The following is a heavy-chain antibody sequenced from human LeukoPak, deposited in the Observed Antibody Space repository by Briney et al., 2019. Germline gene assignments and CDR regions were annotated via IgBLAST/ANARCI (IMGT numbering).Heavy chain of an antibody. CDR1: GYSFTDYY. Sequence: ASVTVSFKASGYSFTDYYMHWVRQAPGQGREWMGWIYPKSGATNYAQKFRGRVTMSRDTSINTVYMEVTRLRSDDTAMYYCARRGIPVAGTAYFDLWGRGTLVTVSS. CDR3: ARRGIPVAGTAYFDL. D-gene: IGHD6-19*01. J-gene: IGHJ2*01. CDR2: IYPKSGAT. V-gene: IGHV1-2*02.